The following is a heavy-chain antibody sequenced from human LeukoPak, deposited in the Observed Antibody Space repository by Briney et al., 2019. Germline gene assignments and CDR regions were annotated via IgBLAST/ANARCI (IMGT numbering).Heavy chain of an antibody. CDR3: TRRVI. D-gene: IGHD2/OR15-2a*01. J-gene: IGHJ4*02. V-gene: IGHV3-30-3*01. Sequence: GGSLRLSCAASGFTFSSYAMHWVRQAPGKGLEWVAVISYDGSNKYYADSVKGRFTISRDDSKNTAYLQMNSLKIEDTAVYYCTRRVIRGQGTLVTVSS. CDR1: GFTFSSYA. CDR2: ISYDGSNK.